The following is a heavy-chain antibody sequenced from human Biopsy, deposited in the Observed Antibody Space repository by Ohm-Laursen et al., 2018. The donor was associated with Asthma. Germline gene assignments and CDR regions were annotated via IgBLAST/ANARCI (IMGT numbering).Heavy chain of an antibody. CDR3: ARSIYDFWSGYYGMDV. Sequence: SLRLSCSASGTHFGSYNMHWARQAPGKGLEWVAVIWYDGSNKYYADSVKGRFTISRDNSKNTLYLQMNSLRAEDTAVYYCARSIYDFWSGYYGMDVWGQGTTVTVSS. CDR1: GTHFGSYN. D-gene: IGHD3-3*01. CDR2: IWYDGSNK. V-gene: IGHV3-33*08. J-gene: IGHJ6*02.